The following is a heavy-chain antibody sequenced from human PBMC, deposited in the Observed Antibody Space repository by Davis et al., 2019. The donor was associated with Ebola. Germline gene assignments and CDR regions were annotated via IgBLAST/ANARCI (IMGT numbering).Heavy chain of an antibody. CDR2: IYYSGST. V-gene: IGHV4-59*01. CDR3: ARATTVPLNWFDP. D-gene: IGHD4-17*01. CDR1: GGSISSYY. J-gene: IGHJ5*02. Sequence: SETLSLTCTVSGGSISSYYWSWIRQPPGKGLEWIGYIYYSGSTNYNPSLKSRVTISVDTSKNQFSLKLSSVTAADTAVYYCARATTVPLNWFDPWGQGTLVTVSS.